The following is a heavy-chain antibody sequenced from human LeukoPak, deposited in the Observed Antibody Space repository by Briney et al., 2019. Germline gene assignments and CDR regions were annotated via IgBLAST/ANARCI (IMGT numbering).Heavy chain of an antibody. CDR2: ISYDGSNK. CDR1: GFTFSSYA. J-gene: IGHJ3*02. CDR3: ARYGAAAGNLHAFDI. V-gene: IGHV3-30-3*01. D-gene: IGHD6-13*01. Sequence: GGSLRLSFAASGFTFSSYAMHWVRQAPGKGLEWVAVISYDGSNKYYADSVKGRFTISRDNSKNTLYLQMNSLRAEDTAVYYCARYGAAAGNLHAFDIWGQGTMVTVSS.